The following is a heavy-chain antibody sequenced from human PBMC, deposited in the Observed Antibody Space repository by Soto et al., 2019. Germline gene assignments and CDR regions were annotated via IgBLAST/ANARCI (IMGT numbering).Heavy chain of an antibody. V-gene: IGHV1-3*01. Sequence: AASVKVSCKASGYTFTSYAMHWVRQAPGQRLEWIGWINAGNGNTKYSQKFQGRVTITRDTSASTAYMELSSLRSEDTAVYYCARDGGSWYRRENNWFDPWGQGTLVTVSS. CDR1: GYTFTSYA. CDR3: ARDGGSWYRRENNWFDP. CDR2: INAGNGNT. J-gene: IGHJ5*02. D-gene: IGHD6-13*01.